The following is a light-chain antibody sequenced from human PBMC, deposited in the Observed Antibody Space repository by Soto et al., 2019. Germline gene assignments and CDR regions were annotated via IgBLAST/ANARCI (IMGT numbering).Light chain of an antibody. Sequence: EIVMTQSPATLSVSPGERATLSCRASKSVSSNLAWYQQKAGLAPRLLIYDASTRATGIPARFSGSGSGTEFTLTISSLQSEDFAVYYCQQYNNWPLTFGQGTKVEIK. CDR2: DAS. CDR1: KSVSSN. V-gene: IGKV3-15*01. CDR3: QQYNNWPLT. J-gene: IGKJ1*01.